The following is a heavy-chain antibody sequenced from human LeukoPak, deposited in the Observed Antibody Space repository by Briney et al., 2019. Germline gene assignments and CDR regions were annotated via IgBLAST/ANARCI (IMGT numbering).Heavy chain of an antibody. V-gene: IGHV4-59*12. J-gene: IGHJ5*02. CDR2: IYYSGST. CDR3: ARGFKRITMVRGVMGYNWFDP. Sequence: SETLSLTCTVSGGSISSYYWSWIRQPPGKGLEWIGYIYYSGSTNYNPSLKSRVTMSVDTSKNQFSLKLSSVTAADTAVYYCARGFKRITMVRGVMGYNWFDPWGQGTLVTVSS. D-gene: IGHD3-10*01. CDR1: GGSISSYY.